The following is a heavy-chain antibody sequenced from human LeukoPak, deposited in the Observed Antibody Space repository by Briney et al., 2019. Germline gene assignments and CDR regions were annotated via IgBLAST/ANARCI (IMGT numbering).Heavy chain of an antibody. CDR2: IYYSGST. CDR1: GGSISSSSYY. V-gene: IGHV4-39*07. J-gene: IGHJ4*02. D-gene: IGHD3-10*01. Sequence: SETLSLTCTVSGGSISSSSYYWGWIRQPPGKGLEWIGSIYYSGSTYYNPSLKSRVTISVDTSENQFSLKLSSVTAADTAVYYCARVNYGSATKEDYWGQGTLVTVTS. CDR3: ARVNYGSATKEDY.